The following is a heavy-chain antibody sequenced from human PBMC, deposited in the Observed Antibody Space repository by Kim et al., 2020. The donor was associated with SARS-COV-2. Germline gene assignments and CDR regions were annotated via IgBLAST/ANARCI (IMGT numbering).Heavy chain of an antibody. V-gene: IGHV3-9*01. CDR2: ISWNSGGK. J-gene: IGHJ5*01. D-gene: IGHD6-25*01. CDR1: GFKFNDYA. CDR3: AKMASGSSSHASHFDS. Sequence: GGSLRLSCAASGFKFNDYAMHWVRQRPGKGLEWVSYISWNSGGKRYADSVQGRFTISRDSGRNTVYLQMNNLRVEDTALYFCAKMASGSSSHASHFDSWGQGILVTVSS.